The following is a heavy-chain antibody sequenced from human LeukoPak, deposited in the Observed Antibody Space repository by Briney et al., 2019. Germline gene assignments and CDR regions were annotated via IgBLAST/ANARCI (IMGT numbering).Heavy chain of an antibody. Sequence: SEALSLTCTVSGGSISSGGYYWSWLRQHPGKGLEWIGYIYYSGSTYHNPSLKSRVTISLDTSKNQFSLNLSSVTAADTAVYPCARAPDYGGYDYWGQGTLVTVSS. J-gene: IGHJ4*02. CDR3: ARAPDYGGYDY. CDR1: GGSISSGGYY. D-gene: IGHD4-17*01. V-gene: IGHV4-31*03. CDR2: IYYSGST.